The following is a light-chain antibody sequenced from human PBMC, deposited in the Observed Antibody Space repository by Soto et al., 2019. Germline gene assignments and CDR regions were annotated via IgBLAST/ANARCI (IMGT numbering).Light chain of an antibody. CDR3: QQFNMSPWT. CDR1: QSISGW. CDR2: DVS. V-gene: IGKV1-5*01. J-gene: IGKJ1*01. Sequence: DIQMTQSPSTLSASVGDRVTITCRASQSISGWLAWYQQKPGKAPKLLIYDVSSLESRVPSRFSGSGSGTEFTLTISSLQPDDFATYFCQQFNMSPWTFGQGTKVDIK.